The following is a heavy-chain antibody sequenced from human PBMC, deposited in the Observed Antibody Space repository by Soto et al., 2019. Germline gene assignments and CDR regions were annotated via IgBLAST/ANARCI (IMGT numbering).Heavy chain of an antibody. D-gene: IGHD5-18*01. CDR1: GGTFSSYA. Sequence: ASVKVSCKASGGTFSSYAISWVRQAPGQGLEWMGGIIPIFGTANYAQKFQGRVTITADESTSTAYMELSSLRSEDTAVCYCARDLIQQYPNYGMDVWGQGTTVTVSS. J-gene: IGHJ6*02. CDR3: ARDLIQQYPNYGMDV. V-gene: IGHV1-69*13. CDR2: IIPIFGTA.